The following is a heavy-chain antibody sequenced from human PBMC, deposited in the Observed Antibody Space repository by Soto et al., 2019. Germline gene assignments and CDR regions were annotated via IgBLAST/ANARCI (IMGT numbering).Heavy chain of an antibody. Sequence: PVGSVRLSCTASGFSFSSYTMNWVRQAPGKGLQWVASITNRGTHTYSADSVKGRFTISRDNDKNSLYLQMNNLRAEDTATYYCARAHEVAWFDSWGLGTLVTVSS. CDR2: ITNRGTHT. CDR1: GFSFSSYT. J-gene: IGHJ5*01. D-gene: IGHD2-15*01. V-gene: IGHV3-21*06. CDR3: ARAHEVAWFDS.